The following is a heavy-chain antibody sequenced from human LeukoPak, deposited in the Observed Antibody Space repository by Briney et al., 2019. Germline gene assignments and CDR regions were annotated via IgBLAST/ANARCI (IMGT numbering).Heavy chain of an antibody. CDR2: ISGSGGST. CDR3: AKGRPVGKPVYYDFWSGSYYFDY. V-gene: IGHV3-23*01. J-gene: IGHJ4*02. D-gene: IGHD3-3*01. CDR1: GFTFSSFS. Sequence: GGSLRLSCAASGFTFSSFSMNWVRQAPGKGLEWVTAISGSGGSTYYADSVKGRFTVSRDNSKNTLYLQMNSLRAEDTAVYYCAKGRPVGKPVYYDFWSGSYYFDYWGQGTLVTVSS.